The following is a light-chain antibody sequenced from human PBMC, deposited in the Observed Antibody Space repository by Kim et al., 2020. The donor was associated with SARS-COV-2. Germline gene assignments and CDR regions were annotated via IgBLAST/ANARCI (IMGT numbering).Light chain of an antibody. J-gene: IGKJ5*01. Sequence: IQLNQSPSSLSASVGDRVTITCRASQGISSHLAWYQQKLGKAPKLLISAASTLQSGVPSRFSGSGSGTDFTHTITSLQPEDFATYYFQQLHKYHVTFGQGTRLEI. CDR2: AAS. CDR3: QQLHKYHVT. V-gene: IGKV1-9*01. CDR1: QGISSH.